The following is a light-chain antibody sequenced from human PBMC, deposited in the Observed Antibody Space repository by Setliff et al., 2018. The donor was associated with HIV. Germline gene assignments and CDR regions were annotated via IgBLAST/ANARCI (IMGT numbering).Light chain of an antibody. J-gene: IGLJ1*01. CDR3: CSYAGSGPV. V-gene: IGLV2-23*02. CDR2: DVK. Sequence: QSVLTQPASVSGSPGQSITISCTGSSSDIGDYESVSWYQQHPGEVPKLMIYDVKNRPSGVSDRFSGSKSGNTASLTISGLQAEDEADYYCCSYAGSGPVFGAGTKVTVL. CDR1: SSDIGDYES.